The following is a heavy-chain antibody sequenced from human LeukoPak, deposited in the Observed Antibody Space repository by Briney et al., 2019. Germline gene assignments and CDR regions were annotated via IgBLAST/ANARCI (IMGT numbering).Heavy chain of an antibody. CDR3: ARGRVDPDLSRAFDI. D-gene: IGHD2-15*01. CDR2: IIPIFGTA. V-gene: IGHV1-69*05. CDR1: GGTFSSYA. J-gene: IGHJ3*02. Sequence: GASVKVSCKASGGTFSSYAISWVRQAPGQGLEWMGGIIPIFGTANYAQKFQGRVTITTDESTSTAYMELSSLRSEDTAVYYCARGRVDPDLSRAFDIWGQGTMVTVSS.